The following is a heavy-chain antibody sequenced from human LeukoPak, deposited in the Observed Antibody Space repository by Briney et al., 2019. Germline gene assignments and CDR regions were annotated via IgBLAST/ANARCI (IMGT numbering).Heavy chain of an antibody. D-gene: IGHD3-22*01. V-gene: IGHV4-4*07. CDR3: APPPYYYEANGYSVA. CDR1: GGSISSYY. CDR2: IYTSGST. Sequence: PSETLSLTCTVSGGSISSYYWSWIRQPAGKGLEWIGRIYTSGSTNYNPSLKSRVTISVDPSKNQFSLNLSSVTAADTAVYYCAPPPYYYEANGYSVAWGQGTLVTVSS. J-gene: IGHJ5*02.